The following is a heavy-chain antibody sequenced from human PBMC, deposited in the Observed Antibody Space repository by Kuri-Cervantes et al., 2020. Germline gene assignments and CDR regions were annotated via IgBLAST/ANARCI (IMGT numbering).Heavy chain of an antibody. V-gene: IGHV3-23*01. D-gene: IGHD7-27*01. CDR1: GFTFSSYA. Sequence: GESLKISCAASGFTFSSYAMSWVRQAPGKGLEWVSAISGSGGSTYYADSVKGRFTISRDSSKNTLYLQMNSLRAEDTAVYYCAKVTGSPRSSYLRAFDIWGQGTMVTVSS. J-gene: IGHJ3*02. CDR2: ISGSGGST. CDR3: AKVTGSPRSSYLRAFDI.